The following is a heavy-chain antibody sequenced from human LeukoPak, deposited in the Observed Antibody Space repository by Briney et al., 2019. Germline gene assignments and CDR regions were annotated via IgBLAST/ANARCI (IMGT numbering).Heavy chain of an antibody. Sequence: GGSLRLSCAASGFTFSSYWMSWVRQAPGKGLEWVAHIKQDGSEKYYVDSVKGRFTISRDNAKNSLYLQMNSLRAEDTAVYYWARDRYNWNDYYYYGMDVWGQGTTVTVSS. CDR3: ARDRYNWNDYYYYGMDV. CDR1: GFTFSSYW. V-gene: IGHV3-7*01. J-gene: IGHJ6*02. CDR2: IKQDGSEK. D-gene: IGHD1-20*01.